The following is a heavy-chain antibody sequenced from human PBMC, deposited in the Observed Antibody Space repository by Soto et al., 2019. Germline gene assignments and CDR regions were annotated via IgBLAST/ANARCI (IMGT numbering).Heavy chain of an antibody. J-gene: IGHJ4*02. CDR3: ARGRFMITVGGVIAKGPFDY. V-gene: IGHV4-34*01. CDR1: GGYLSGYY. D-gene: IGHD3-16*02. CDR2: INHSGST. Sequence: QVQLQQWGAGLLKPSETLSLTCAVSGGYLSGYYWSWIRQPPGKGLEWIGEINHSGSTNYNPSLKSRVTISVDTSKNQFSLKLSSVTAADTAVYYCARGRFMITVGGVIAKGPFDYWGQGTLVTVSS.